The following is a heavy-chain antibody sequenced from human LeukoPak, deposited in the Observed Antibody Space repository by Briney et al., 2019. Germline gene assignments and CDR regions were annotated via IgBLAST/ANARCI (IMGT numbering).Heavy chain of an antibody. CDR3: ARSLKMTYSWLDP. J-gene: IGHJ5*02. CDR2: IYTSGTT. Sequence: SETLSLTCTVSGYSISSGYYWNWIRQPAGKGLEWIGRIYTSGTTNYNPSLKTRVTISLDKSKNQFSLKLSSVTAADTAVYYCARSLKMTYSWLDPWGQGAQVTVSS. CDR1: GYSISSGYY. D-gene: IGHD4-11*01. V-gene: IGHV4-61*02.